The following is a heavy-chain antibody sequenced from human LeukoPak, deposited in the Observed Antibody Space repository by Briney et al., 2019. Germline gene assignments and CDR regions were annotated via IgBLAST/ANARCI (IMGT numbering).Heavy chain of an antibody. Sequence: GRSLRLSCAASGFTFSSYAMHWVRQAPGKGLEWVAVISYDGSNKYYADSVKGRFTISRDNSKNTLYLQMNSLRAEDTAVYYCARGRGYSYGWGYFDYWGQGTLVTVSS. J-gene: IGHJ4*02. CDR1: GFTFSSYA. D-gene: IGHD5-18*01. CDR3: ARGRGYSYGWGYFDY. CDR2: ISYDGSNK. V-gene: IGHV3-30-3*01.